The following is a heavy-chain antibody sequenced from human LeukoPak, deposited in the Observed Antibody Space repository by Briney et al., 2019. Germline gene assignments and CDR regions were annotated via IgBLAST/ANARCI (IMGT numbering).Heavy chain of an antibody. Sequence: SVKVSCKASGGTFSSYAISWVRQAPGQGLDWMGGIIPIFGTANYAQKFQGRVTITADGSTSTAYMELSSLRSEYTAVYYCAREGQLERRYLAFDNWGQGTMVTVSS. D-gene: IGHD1-1*01. CDR3: AREGQLERRYLAFDN. J-gene: IGHJ3*02. CDR2: IIPIFGTA. CDR1: GGTFSSYA. V-gene: IGHV1-69*13.